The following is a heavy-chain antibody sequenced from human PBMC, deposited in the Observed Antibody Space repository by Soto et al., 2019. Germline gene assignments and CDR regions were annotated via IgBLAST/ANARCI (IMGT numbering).Heavy chain of an antibody. D-gene: IGHD2-21*02. CDR3: ARGDCGGDCPLAEYFQH. J-gene: IGHJ1*01. V-gene: IGHV3-30-3*01. Sequence: QVQLVESGGGVVQPGRSLRLSCAASGFTFSSYAMHWVRQAPGKGLEWVAVISYDGSNKYYADSVKGRFTISRDNSKNTLYLQMNSLRAEDTAVYYCARGDCGGDCPLAEYFQHWGQGTLVTVSS. CDR2: ISYDGSNK. CDR1: GFTFSSYA.